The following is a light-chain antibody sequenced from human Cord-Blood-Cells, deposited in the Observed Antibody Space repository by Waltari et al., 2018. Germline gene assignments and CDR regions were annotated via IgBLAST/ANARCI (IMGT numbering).Light chain of an antibody. CDR2: EGS. V-gene: IGLV2-23*01. J-gene: IGLJ3*02. CDR3: CSYAGSSTWV. Sequence: QSALTQPASVSGSPGQSITISCTGTSSDVGSYNLVSWYQQHPGKAPKLMIYEGSKRPPGVSNRVAGSKSGNTASMTSSELQAEDEADYYCCSYAGSSTWVFGGGTKLTVL. CDR1: SSDVGSYNL.